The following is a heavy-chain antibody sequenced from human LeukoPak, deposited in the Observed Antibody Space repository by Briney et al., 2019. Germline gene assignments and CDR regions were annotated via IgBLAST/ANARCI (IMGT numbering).Heavy chain of an antibody. Sequence: GGSLRLSCAASGFTFSDHYMDWVRQAPGKGLEWVGRIRNKAYSYTSEYAASVKGRFTISRDDSDNPLYLQMNSLKTEDTAVYYCARVYSSSWSDSYFDYWGQGTLVSVSS. V-gene: IGHV3-72*01. CDR3: ARVYSSSWSDSYFDY. CDR2: IRNKAYSYTS. CDR1: GFTFSDHY. D-gene: IGHD6-13*01. J-gene: IGHJ4*02.